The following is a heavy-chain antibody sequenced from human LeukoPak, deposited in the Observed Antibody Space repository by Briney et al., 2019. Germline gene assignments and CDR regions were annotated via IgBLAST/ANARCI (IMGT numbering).Heavy chain of an antibody. CDR1: GYIFSELS. V-gene: IGHV1-46*03. Sequence: GASVKASCKVSGYIFSELSMHWMRQAPGQGLEWVGMINPNGGGTSSAQKFQGRVTMTRDTSTSTVYMDLSSLRSEDTAIYYCARRGGCISTSCNLDYWGQGTLVTVSS. CDR2: INPNGGGT. CDR3: ARRGGCISTSCNLDY. D-gene: IGHD2-2*01. J-gene: IGHJ4*02.